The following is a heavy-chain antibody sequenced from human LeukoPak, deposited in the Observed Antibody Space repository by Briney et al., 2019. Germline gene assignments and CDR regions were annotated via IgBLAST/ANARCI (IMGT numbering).Heavy chain of an antibody. CDR1: EFTFRSYSMH. CDR3: VRLEGFDSSGRE. J-gene: IGHJ4*02. D-gene: IGHD3-22*01. CDR2: IYYSGVT. Sequence: GSLRLSCAGSEFTFRSYSMHWVRQAPGKGLEWIGNIYYSGVTYYSPSLKSRVTISVDTSKNQFSLKLSSVTAADTAVYYCVRLEGFDSSGREWGQGTLVTVSS. V-gene: IGHV4-39*01.